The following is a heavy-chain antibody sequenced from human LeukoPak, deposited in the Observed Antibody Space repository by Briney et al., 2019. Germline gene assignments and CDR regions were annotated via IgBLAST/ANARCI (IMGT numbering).Heavy chain of an antibody. CDR2: ISGSGGST. CDR1: GCTFSSYA. CDR3: ARSSSWPYGMDV. J-gene: IGHJ6*02. V-gene: IGHV3-23*01. D-gene: IGHD6-13*01. Sequence: GGSLRLSCAASGCTFSSYAMSWVRQAPGKGLEWVSAISGSGGSTYYADSVKGRFTISRDNSKNTLYLQMNSLRAEDTAVYYCARSSSWPYGMDVWGQGTTVTVSS.